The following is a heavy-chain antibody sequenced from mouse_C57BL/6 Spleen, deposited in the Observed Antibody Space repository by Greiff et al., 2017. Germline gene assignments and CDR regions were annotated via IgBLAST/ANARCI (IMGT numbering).Heavy chain of an antibody. CDR1: GYAFSRYW. J-gene: IGHJ1*03. CDR3: ARHSYFDV. Sequence: VQLQQSGAELVKPGASVKISCKASGYAFSRYWMNWVKQRPGKGLEWIGQIYPGDGDTNYNGKFKGKATLTADKSSSTAYMQLSSLTSEDSAVYFCARHSYFDVWGTGTTVTVSS. CDR2: IYPGDGDT. V-gene: IGHV1-80*01.